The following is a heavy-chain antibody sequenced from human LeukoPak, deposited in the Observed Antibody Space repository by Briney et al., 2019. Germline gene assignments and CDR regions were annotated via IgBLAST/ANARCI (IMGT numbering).Heavy chain of an antibody. D-gene: IGHD1-26*01. J-gene: IGHJ5*02. CDR2: INPNSGGT. CDR3: ARTRLVGATSWFDP. Sequence: ASVKVSCKASGYTFTGYYMHWVRQAPGQGLEWMGWINPNSGGTNYAQKFQGRVTMTRDTSISTAYMELSRLRSDDTAVYYRARTRLVGATSWFDPWGQGTLVTVSS. CDR1: GYTFTGYY. V-gene: IGHV1-2*02.